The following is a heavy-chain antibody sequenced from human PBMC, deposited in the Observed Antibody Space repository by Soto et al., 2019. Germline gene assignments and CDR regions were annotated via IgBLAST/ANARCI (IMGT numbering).Heavy chain of an antibody. V-gene: IGHV5-51*01. CDR3: AAGLDGAFDAFDI. CDR2: IFPIDSDT. CDR1: GYTFTRNW. Sequence: PGESLKISCKGSGYTFTRNWIGWVRQMPGKGLVWMGIIFPIDSDTRYSPSSQGQVTISADNSISTAYLQWSSLKASDTAIYYCAAGLDGAFDAFDIWGQGTMVTVSS. J-gene: IGHJ3*02. D-gene: IGHD3-10*01.